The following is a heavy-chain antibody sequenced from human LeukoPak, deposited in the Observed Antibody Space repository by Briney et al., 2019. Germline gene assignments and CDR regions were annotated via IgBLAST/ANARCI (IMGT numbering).Heavy chain of an antibody. CDR2: ITSSSTYV. D-gene: IGHD6-19*01. J-gene: IGHJ3*02. Sequence: GGSLRLSCAASGFPFSHYTMNWVRRAPGKGLEWVSLITSSSTYVESADSAKGRFTISRDNAKNSLSLQMNSLRAEDTAVYYCARDFGWGGALDIWGQGTMVTVSS. CDR1: GFPFSHYT. V-gene: IGHV3-21*01. CDR3: ARDFGWGGALDI.